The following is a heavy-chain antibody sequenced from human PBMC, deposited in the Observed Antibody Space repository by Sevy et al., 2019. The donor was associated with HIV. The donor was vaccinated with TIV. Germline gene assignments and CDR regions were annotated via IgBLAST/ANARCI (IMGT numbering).Heavy chain of an antibody. Sequence: ASVKVSCKASGYTFTSYAMNWVRQAPGQGLEWMGWINTNTGNPTYAQGFTGRFVVSLDTSVSTAYLQISSLKAEDTAVYYCARDISLGGYDYSGVPGGYYFDYWGQGTLVTVSS. CDR3: ARDISLGGYDYSGVPGGYYFDY. CDR2: INTNTGNP. V-gene: IGHV7-4-1*02. D-gene: IGHD5-12*01. J-gene: IGHJ4*02. CDR1: GYTFTSYA.